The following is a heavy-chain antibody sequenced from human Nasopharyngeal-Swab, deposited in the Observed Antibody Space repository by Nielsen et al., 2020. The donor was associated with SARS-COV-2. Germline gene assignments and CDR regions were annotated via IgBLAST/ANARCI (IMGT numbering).Heavy chain of an antibody. CDR2: IYYSGST. CDR3: ARDLGGYDILTGYYHYYYYMDV. D-gene: IGHD3-9*01. V-gene: IGHV4-59*01. J-gene: IGHJ6*03. Sequence: WIRQLPGKGLEWIGYIYYSGSTNYNPSLKSRVTISVDTSKNQFSLKLSSVTAADTAVYYCARDLGGYDILTGYYHYYYYMDVWGKGTTVTVSS.